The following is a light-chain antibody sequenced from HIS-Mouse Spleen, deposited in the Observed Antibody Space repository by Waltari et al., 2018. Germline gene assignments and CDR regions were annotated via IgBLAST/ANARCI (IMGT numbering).Light chain of an antibody. CDR3: CSYAGSSTWV. J-gene: IGLJ3*02. CDR2: EGS. CDR1: SSAVGSYNP. V-gene: IGLV2-23*01. Sequence: QSALTQPRSVSGSPGPSVPIPCTGTSSAVGSYNPFPWYQQPPGKAPKPMIYEGSKRPSGVSNRFSGSKSGNTASLTISGLQAEDEADYYCCSYAGSSTWVFGGGTKLTVL.